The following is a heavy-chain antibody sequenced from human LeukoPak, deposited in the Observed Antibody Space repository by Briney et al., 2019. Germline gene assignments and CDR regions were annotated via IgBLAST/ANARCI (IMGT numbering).Heavy chain of an antibody. CDR3: AREDHSTYAY. J-gene: IGHJ4*02. V-gene: IGHV3-7*01. CDR1: GFSFSSYW. D-gene: IGHD2/OR15-2a*01. Sequence: GGSLRLSCTASGFSFSSYWMSWVRQTPGKGLEWVASIKQDGTEKYYVDSVKGRFTISKDNSKNSLYLQMNALRAEDTAVYYCAREDHSTYAYWGQGTLVTVSS. CDR2: IKQDGTEK.